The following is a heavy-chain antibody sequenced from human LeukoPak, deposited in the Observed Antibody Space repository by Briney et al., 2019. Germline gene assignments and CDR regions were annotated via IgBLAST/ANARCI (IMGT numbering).Heavy chain of an antibody. CDR2: ISYDGNNK. D-gene: IGHD6-19*01. CDR1: GFSFSNYG. J-gene: IGHJ3*02. CDR3: AKLGTGYSSGWGAFDI. V-gene: IGHV3-30*18. Sequence: PGGSLRLSCAASGFSFSNYGIHWVRQAPGKGLEWVAVISYDGNNKYYADSVKGRFTISRDNSKNTLYLQMNSLRAEDTAVYYCAKLGTGYSSGWGAFDIWGQGTMVTVSS.